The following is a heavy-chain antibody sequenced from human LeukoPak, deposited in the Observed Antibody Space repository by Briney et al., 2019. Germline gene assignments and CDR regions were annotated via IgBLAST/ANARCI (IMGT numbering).Heavy chain of an antibody. CDR1: GGSISSGGYS. V-gene: IGHV4-30-2*01. Sequence: SETLSLTCAVSGGSISSGGYSWSWVRQPLGKGLEWIGYFFHSGSISYHPSLKSRVTISVDRSKNQISLSLSSVTAADTAVYYCARVTRGDYYYGMDVWGQGTTVTVSS. CDR2: FFHSGSI. J-gene: IGHJ6*02. D-gene: IGHD3-10*01. CDR3: ARVTRGDYYYGMDV.